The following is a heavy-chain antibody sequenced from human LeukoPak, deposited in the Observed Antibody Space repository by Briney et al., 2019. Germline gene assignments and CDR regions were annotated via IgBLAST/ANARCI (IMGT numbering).Heavy chain of an antibody. CDR1: GYTFTSYY. Sequence: GASVKVSCKASGYTFTSYYMHWVRQAPGQGLEWMGIINPSGGSTSYAQKFQGRVTMTRDTSTSTAYMELRSLRSDDTAVYYCARSPTYSDLAYWGQGTLVTVSS. J-gene: IGHJ4*02. V-gene: IGHV1-46*01. D-gene: IGHD2-21*01. CDR2: INPSGGST. CDR3: ARSPTYSDLAY.